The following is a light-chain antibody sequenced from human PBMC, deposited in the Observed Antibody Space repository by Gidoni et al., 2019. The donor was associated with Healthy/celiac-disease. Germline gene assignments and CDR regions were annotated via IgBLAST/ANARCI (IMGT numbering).Light chain of an antibody. CDR2: KIS. CDR1: QSLVHRDGNTY. J-gene: IGKJ1*01. Sequence: DIVMTQTPLASPVTLGQPASISCRSSQSLVHRDGNTYLSWLQQRPGQPPRLLIYKISIRFSGVPDRFSGSGAGTDFTLKISRVEAADVGVYYCMQATQFPWTFGQGTKVEIK. V-gene: IGKV2-24*01. CDR3: MQATQFPWT.